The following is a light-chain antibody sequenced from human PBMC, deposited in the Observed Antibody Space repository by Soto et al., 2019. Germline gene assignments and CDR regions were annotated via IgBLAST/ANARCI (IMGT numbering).Light chain of an antibody. CDR3: QHYNDLPYT. CDR2: DAS. Sequence: DIQLTQSPSSLSASVGDRVTITCQASHDITDFLNWYQQKPGEAPKLLIYDASNLETGVPSRFSGSGSGTDFTFSISSLHPEDIATYYCQHYNDLPYTFGQGTKLEMK. CDR1: HDITDF. V-gene: IGKV1-33*01. J-gene: IGKJ2*01.